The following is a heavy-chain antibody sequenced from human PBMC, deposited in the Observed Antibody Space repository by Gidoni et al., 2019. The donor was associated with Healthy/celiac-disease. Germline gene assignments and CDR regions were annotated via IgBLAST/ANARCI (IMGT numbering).Heavy chain of an antibody. V-gene: IGHV1-69*02. CDR3: ARGLREYYGSGSYYQH. J-gene: IGHJ1*01. CDR1: GGTFSSYT. D-gene: IGHD3-10*01. Sequence: QVQLVQSGAEVKKPGSSVTVSCKASGGTFSSYTISWVRQAPGQGLEWMGRIIHILGIANYAQKVQGRVTITADKSTSTAYMELSSLRSEDTAVYYCARGLREYYGSGSYYQHWGQGTLVTVSS. CDR2: IIHILGIA.